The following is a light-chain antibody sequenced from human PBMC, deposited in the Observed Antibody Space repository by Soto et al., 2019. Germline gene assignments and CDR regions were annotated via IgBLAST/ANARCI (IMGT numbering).Light chain of an antibody. V-gene: IGLV3-21*02. Sequence: ELTQAPSVSVAPGRTARITCGGNIIGSKSVHWYQQKPGQAPVLVVYDDSDRPSGIPERFSGSNSGITATLTISRVEAGDEADYYCQVWHSSSDHYVFGTGTKVTVL. CDR3: QVWHSSSDHYV. CDR2: DDS. CDR1: IIGSKS. J-gene: IGLJ1*01.